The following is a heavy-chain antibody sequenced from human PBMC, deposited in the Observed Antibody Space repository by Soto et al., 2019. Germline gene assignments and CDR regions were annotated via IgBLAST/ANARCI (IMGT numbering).Heavy chain of an antibody. J-gene: IGHJ6*02. V-gene: IGHV3-30*18. D-gene: IGHD6-19*01. CDR1: GFTFSSYG. CDR3: AKSSAVAHRPNYYYGMDV. CDR2: ISYDGSNK. Sequence: GSLRLSCAASGFTFSSYGMHWVRQAPGKGLEWVAVISYDGSNKYYADSVKGRFTISRDNSKNTLYLQMNSLRAEDTAVYYCAKSSAVAHRPNYYYGMDVWGQGTTVTVSS.